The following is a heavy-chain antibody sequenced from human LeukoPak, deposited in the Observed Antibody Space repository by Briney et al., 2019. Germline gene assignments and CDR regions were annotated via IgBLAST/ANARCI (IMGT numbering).Heavy chain of an antibody. CDR1: GGSISSYY. D-gene: IGHD4-17*01. CDR2: IYYSGST. Sequence: SETLSLTCTVSGGSISSYYWSWIRQPPGKGLEWIGYIYYSGSTNYNPSLKSRVTISVDTSKNQFSLKLSSVTAADTAVYYCARHNRDGDVFDYWGQGTLVTVSS. CDR3: ARHNRDGDVFDY. J-gene: IGHJ4*02. V-gene: IGHV4-59*01.